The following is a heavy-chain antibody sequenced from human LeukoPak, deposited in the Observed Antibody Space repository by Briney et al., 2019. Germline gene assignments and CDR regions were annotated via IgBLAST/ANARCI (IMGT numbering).Heavy chain of an antibody. D-gene: IGHD3-3*01. Sequence: GGSLRLSCAASGFTLSSYAMSWVRQAPGKGLEWVSAISGSGGSTYYADSVKGRFTISRDNSKNTLYLQMNSLRAEDTAVYYCAKDPNPFYDFWSGYKWGQGTLVTVFS. CDR2: ISGSGGST. CDR1: GFTLSSYA. V-gene: IGHV3-23*01. CDR3: AKDPNPFYDFWSGYK. J-gene: IGHJ4*02.